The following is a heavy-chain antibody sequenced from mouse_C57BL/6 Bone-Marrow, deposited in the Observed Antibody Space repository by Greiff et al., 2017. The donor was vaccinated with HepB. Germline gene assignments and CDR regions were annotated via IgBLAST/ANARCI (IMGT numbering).Heavy chain of an antibody. J-gene: IGHJ3*01. CDR1: GYTFTSYW. V-gene: IGHV1-74*01. CDR2: IHPSDSDT. D-gene: IGHD2-3*01. CDR3: AMGDGYYAWFAY. Sequence: QVQLQQPGAELVKPGASVKVSCKASGYTFTSYWMHWVKQRPGQGLEWIGRIHPSDSDTNYNQKFKGKAKLTVDKSSSTAYMQLSSLTSEDSAVYYCAMGDGYYAWFAYWGQGTLVTVSA.